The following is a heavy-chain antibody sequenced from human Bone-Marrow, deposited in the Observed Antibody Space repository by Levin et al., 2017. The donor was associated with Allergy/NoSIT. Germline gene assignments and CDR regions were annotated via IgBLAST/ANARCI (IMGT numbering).Heavy chain of an antibody. CDR2: ITTASSYK. CDR1: GYTFSRYS. CDR3: ARRDYYYYGLDV. J-gene: IGHJ6*02. V-gene: IGHV3-21*01. Sequence: GESLKISCSASGYTFSRYSMAWVRQAPGKGLEWVSYITTASSYKHYSDSVGGRFTISRDNAKNSLYLQMTSLRAEDTAVYYCARRDYYYYGLDVWGQGTTVTVSS.